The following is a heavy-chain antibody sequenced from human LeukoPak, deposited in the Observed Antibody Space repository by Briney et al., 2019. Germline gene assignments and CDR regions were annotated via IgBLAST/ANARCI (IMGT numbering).Heavy chain of an antibody. CDR2: IYTSGGT. J-gene: IGHJ6*02. CDR1: GGSISSYY. V-gene: IGHV4-4*07. Sequence: SETLSLTCTVSGGSISSYYWSWIRQPAGKGLEWIGRIYTSGGTNYNPSLKSRVTMSVDTSKNQFSLKLSSVTAADTAVYYCARLKGIAAAGTSYYYYGMDVWGQGTTVTVSS. CDR3: ARLKGIAAAGTSYYYYGMDV. D-gene: IGHD6-13*01.